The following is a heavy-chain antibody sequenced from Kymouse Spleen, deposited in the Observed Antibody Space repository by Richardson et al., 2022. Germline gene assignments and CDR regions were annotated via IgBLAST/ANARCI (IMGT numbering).Heavy chain of an antibody. Sequence: EVQLVESGEGLVQPGGSLRLSCAASGFTFSSYAMHWVRQAPGKGLEYVSAISSNGGSTYYADSVKGRFTISRDNSKNTLYLQMGSLRAEDMAVYYCAREGDGYNYFDYWGQGTLVTVSS. D-gene: IGHD5-24*01. CDR1: GFTFSSYA. CDR3: AREGDGYNYFDY. J-gene: IGHJ4*02. CDR2: ISSNGGST. V-gene: IGHV3-64*02.